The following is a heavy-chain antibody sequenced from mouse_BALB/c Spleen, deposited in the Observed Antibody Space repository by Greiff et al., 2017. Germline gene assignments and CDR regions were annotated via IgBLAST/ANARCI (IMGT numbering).Heavy chain of an antibody. J-gene: IGHJ2*01. V-gene: IGHV5-12-1*01. Sequence: DVKLVESGGGLVKPGGSLKLSCAASGFAFSSYDMSWVRQTPEKRLEWVAYISSGGGSTYYPDTVKGRFTISRDNAKNTLYLQMSSLKSEDTAMYYCAREGNYGGFDYWGQGTTLTVSS. CDR1: GFAFSSYD. CDR3: AREGNYGGFDY. CDR2: ISSGGGST. D-gene: IGHD2-1*01.